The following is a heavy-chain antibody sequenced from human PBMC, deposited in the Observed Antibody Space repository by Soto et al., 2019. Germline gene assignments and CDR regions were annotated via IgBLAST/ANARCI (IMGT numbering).Heavy chain of an antibody. D-gene: IGHD4-17*01. V-gene: IGHV3-30*18. Sequence: QVQLVESGGGVVQPGRSLRLSCAASGFTFSRYGIHWVRQAPGKGLEWVAVISYDGSNKYYADSVKGRFTISRDNSKNTLYLQMNSLRAEDTAVYYCAKEDATVVTIDYWGQGTLVTVSS. CDR2: ISYDGSNK. CDR3: AKEDATVVTIDY. CDR1: GFTFSRYG. J-gene: IGHJ4*02.